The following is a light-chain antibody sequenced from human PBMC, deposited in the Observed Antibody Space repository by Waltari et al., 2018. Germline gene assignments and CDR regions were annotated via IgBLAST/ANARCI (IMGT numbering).Light chain of an antibody. Sequence: DIQMTQSPSPLSAAVGDRVPITCPASQGIRYYLAWFQQIPGKATKSLIYAASRLQSGVPSKFCGSGSGAEFTLTSSCLQPEDFATYDCQQYNSYPYTFGHGTKLAIK. CDR2: AAS. CDR1: QGIRYY. CDR3: QQYNSYPYT. J-gene: IGKJ2*01. V-gene: IGKV1-16*02.